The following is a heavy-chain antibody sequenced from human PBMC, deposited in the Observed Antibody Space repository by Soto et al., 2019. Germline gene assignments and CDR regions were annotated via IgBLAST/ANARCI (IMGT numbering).Heavy chain of an antibody. Sequence: GGSLRLSCAASGFTFSRYAMSWFRQAPGKGLEWVSAISGSGGSTYYADSVKGRFTISRDNSKNTLYLQMNSLRAEDTAVYYCAKDLRGYSYGSFDYWGQGTLVTISS. V-gene: IGHV3-23*01. CDR3: AKDLRGYSYGSFDY. CDR1: GFTFSRYA. D-gene: IGHD5-18*01. CDR2: ISGSGGST. J-gene: IGHJ4*02.